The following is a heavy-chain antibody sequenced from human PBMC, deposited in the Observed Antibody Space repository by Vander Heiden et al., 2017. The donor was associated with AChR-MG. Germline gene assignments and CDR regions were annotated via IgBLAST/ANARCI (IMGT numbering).Heavy chain of an antibody. CDR3: ARGKRDCSSTSCDIGYYGMDV. D-gene: IGHD2-2*02. J-gene: IGHJ6*02. CDR1: GYTFTRYH. CDR2: INPSGGST. Sequence: QVQLVQSGAEVKKPGASVKVSCKASGYTFTRYHMHWVRQAPGQGLEWMGIINPSGGSTSYAQKFKGRVTMTRDTSTSTVYMELSSLRSEDTAVYYCARGKRDCSSTSCDIGYYGMDVWGQGTTVTVSS. V-gene: IGHV1-46*01.